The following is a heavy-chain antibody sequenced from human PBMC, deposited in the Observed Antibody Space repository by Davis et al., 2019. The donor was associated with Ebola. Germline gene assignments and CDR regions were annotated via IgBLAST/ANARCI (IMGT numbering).Heavy chain of an antibody. CDR1: GFTFSSYG. CDR2: IWYDGSNK. Sequence: PGGSLRLSCAASGFTFSSYGMHWVRQAPGKGLEWVAVIWYDGSNKYYADSVKGRFTISRDNSKNTLYLQMNSLRAEDTAVYYCARDAIAVAVGGFGYWGQGTLVTVSS. V-gene: IGHV3-33*01. D-gene: IGHD6-19*01. CDR3: ARDAIAVAVGGFGY. J-gene: IGHJ4*02.